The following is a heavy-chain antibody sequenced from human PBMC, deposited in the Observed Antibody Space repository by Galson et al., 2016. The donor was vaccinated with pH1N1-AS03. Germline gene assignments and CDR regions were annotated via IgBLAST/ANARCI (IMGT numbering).Heavy chain of an antibody. Sequence: SVKVSCKASGGTFSSSAISWLRQAPGQGLEWMGGILPGLGSATYAQNLQGRVTITADESTTTAYMELRSLRSDDTAVYYCVRPASDSSVYSVFDFWGQGTLVTVSS. CDR3: VRPASDSSVYSVFDF. CDR1: GGTFSSSA. J-gene: IGHJ4*02. V-gene: IGHV1-69*13. CDR2: ILPGLGSA. D-gene: IGHD3-22*01.